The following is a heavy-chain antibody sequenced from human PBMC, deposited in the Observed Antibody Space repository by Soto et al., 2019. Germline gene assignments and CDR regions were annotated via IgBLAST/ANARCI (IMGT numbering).Heavy chain of an antibody. CDR3: VRAPIFGVVTPTPYYYYYMDV. J-gene: IGHJ6*03. Sequence: ASVKVSCKASGYTFTGYYMHWVRQAPGQGLEWMGWINPNSGGTNYAQKFQGWVTMTRDTSISTAYMELSRLRSDDTAVYYCVRAPIFGVVTPTPYYYYYMDVWGKGTTVTVSS. CDR2: INPNSGGT. D-gene: IGHD3-3*01. V-gene: IGHV1-2*04. CDR1: GYTFTGYY.